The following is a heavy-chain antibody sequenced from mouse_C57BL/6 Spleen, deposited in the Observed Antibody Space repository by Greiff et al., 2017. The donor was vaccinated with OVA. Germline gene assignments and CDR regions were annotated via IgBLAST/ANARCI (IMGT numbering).Heavy chain of an antibody. CDR1: GFTFTDYY. V-gene: IGHV1-36*01. CDR2: VYPYNGGT. Sequence: EVKLVESGPVLVKPGPSVKISCKASGFTFTDYYMHWVKQSHGKSLEWIGLVYPYNGGTSYNQKFKGQATLTVDTSSSTAYMELNSLTSEDSAVYYCARGGTAAQATPSYAMDYWGQGTSVTVSS. J-gene: IGHJ4*01. D-gene: IGHD3-2*02. CDR3: ARGGTAAQATPSYAMDY.